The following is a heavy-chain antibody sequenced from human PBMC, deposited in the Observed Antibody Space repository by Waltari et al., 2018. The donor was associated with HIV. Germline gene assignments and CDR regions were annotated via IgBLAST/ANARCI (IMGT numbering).Heavy chain of an antibody. D-gene: IGHD2-8*01. CDR3: ARRHRMAGFYLYYGMDV. CDR2: IYYTGTT. CDR1: GRSVINSDYY. J-gene: IGHJ6*02. V-gene: IGHV4-39*01. Sequence: QLQLQQSGPGLVKPSETLSLTCTVSGRSVINSDYYWHFIRQSPGKGLECIGYIYYTGTTFYNPSLKSRVTMSADLSKNQFSLRLRSVTAADTAIYYCARRHRMAGFYLYYGMDVWGQGTTVTVSS.